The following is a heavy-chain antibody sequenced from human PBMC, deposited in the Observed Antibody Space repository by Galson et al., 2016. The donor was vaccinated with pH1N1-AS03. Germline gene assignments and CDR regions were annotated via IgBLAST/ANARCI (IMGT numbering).Heavy chain of an antibody. CDR3: ARVVGARPPPDY. J-gene: IGHJ4*02. CDR1: GGSISSRAYY. CDR2: IYDTGRT. D-gene: IGHD1-26*01. V-gene: IGHV4-39*01. Sequence: TLSLTCTVSGGSISSRAYYWGWIRQPPGKGLEWIGSIYDTGRTTYNPSLKSRVIISGDTSKNQLSLKVTSMTAADTAGYYCARVVGARPPPDYWGQGTLVTVSS.